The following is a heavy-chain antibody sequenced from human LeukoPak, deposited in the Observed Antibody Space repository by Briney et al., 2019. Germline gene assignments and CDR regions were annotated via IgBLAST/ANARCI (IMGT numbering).Heavy chain of an antibody. CDR1: GFTFSSYA. V-gene: IGHV3-30-3*01. CDR2: ISYDGSNK. CDR3: ARDIAQIGPYYYYGMDV. Sequence: GRSLRLSCAASGFTFSSYAMHWVRQAPGKGLEWVAVISYDGSNKYYADSVKGRFTISRDNSKNTLYLQMNSLRAENTAVYYCARDIAQIGPYYYYGMDVWGQGTTVTVSS. J-gene: IGHJ6*02. D-gene: IGHD2/OR15-2a*01.